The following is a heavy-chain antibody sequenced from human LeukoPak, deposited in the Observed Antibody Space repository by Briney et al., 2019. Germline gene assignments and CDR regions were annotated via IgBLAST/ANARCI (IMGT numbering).Heavy chain of an antibody. CDR1: GYTLTELS. Sequence: GASVKVSCKVSGYTLTELSMHWVRQAPGKGLEWMGGFDPEDGETIYAQKFQGRVTMTEDTSTDTTYMELSSLRSEDTAVYYCATVPFVFRFGSSWYNDYWGQGTLVTVSS. CDR2: FDPEDGET. CDR3: ATVPFVFRFGSSWYNDY. J-gene: IGHJ4*02. V-gene: IGHV1-24*01. D-gene: IGHD6-13*01.